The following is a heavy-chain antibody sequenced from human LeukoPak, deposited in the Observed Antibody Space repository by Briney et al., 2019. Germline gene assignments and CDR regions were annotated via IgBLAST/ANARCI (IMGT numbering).Heavy chain of an antibody. J-gene: IGHJ5*02. CDR2: IYSGGST. CDR1: GFTVSSNY. V-gene: IGHV3-53*01. Sequence: GGSLRLSCAASGFTVSSNYMSWVRQAPGKGLEWVSVIYSGGSTYYADSVKGRSTISRDNSKNTLYLQMNSLRAEDTAVYYCASTFGWVGTGGWFDPWGQGTLVTVSS. CDR3: ASTFGWVGTGGWFDP. D-gene: IGHD1-1*01.